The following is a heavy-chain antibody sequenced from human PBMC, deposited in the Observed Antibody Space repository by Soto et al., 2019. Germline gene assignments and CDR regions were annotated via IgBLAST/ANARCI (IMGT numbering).Heavy chain of an antibody. J-gene: IGHJ6*02. V-gene: IGHV1-24*01. Sequence: ASVKVSCKVSGYTLTELSMHWVRQAPGKGLEWMGGFDPEDGETIYAQKFQGRVTMTEDTSTDTAYMELSSLRSEDTAVYYCATAFLYCSGGSCYFYYGMDVWGQGTTVTVSS. D-gene: IGHD2-15*01. CDR1: GYTLTELS. CDR3: ATAFLYCSGGSCYFYYGMDV. CDR2: FDPEDGET.